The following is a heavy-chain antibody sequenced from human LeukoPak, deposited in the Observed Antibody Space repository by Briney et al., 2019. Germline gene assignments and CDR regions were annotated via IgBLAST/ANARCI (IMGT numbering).Heavy chain of an antibody. CDR2: ISGSGGST. D-gene: IGHD3-22*01. CDR1: GFTFSSYA. CDR3: AKSNYYDSSGYSDY. Sequence: HPGGSLRLSCAASGFTFSSYAMSWVRQAPGKGLEWVSAISGSGGSTYYADSVKGRFTISRDNSKNTLYLQMNSLRAEDTAMYYCAKSNYYDSSGYSDYWGQGTLVSVSS. J-gene: IGHJ4*02. V-gene: IGHV3-23*01.